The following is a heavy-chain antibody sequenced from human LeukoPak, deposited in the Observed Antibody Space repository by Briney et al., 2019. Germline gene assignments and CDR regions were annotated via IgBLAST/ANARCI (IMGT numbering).Heavy chain of an antibody. D-gene: IGHD5-12*01. CDR3: ARVQRGYSGYLFDY. Sequence: GGSLRLSCAASGFTVSSNYMSWVRQAPGKGLEWVSVIYSGGSTYYADSVKGRFTISRDNSKNTLYLQMNSLRAEDTAVYYCARVQRGYSGYLFDYWGQGTLVTVSS. J-gene: IGHJ4*02. CDR1: GFTVSSNY. V-gene: IGHV3-66*01. CDR2: IYSGGST.